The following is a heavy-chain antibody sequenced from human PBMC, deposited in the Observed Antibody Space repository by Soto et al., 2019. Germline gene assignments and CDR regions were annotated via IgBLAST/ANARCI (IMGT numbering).Heavy chain of an antibody. Sequence: QVQLVQSGAEVKKPGSSVKVSCKASGGTFSSYAISWVRQAPGQGLEWMGGIIPIFGTANYAQKFQGRVTITADESTSTAYMELSSLRSEATAVYYCARGQYYYGSGSSDWFDPWGQGTLVTVSS. D-gene: IGHD3-10*01. CDR3: ARGQYYYGSGSSDWFDP. CDR1: GGTFSSYA. V-gene: IGHV1-69*01. CDR2: IIPIFGTA. J-gene: IGHJ5*02.